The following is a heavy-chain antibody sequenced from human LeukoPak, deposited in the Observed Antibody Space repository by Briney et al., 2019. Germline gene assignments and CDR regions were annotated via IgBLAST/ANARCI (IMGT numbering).Heavy chain of an antibody. Sequence: PSETLSLTCTVSGGSISSYYWSWIRQPPGKGLEWIGEINHSGSTNYNPSLKSRVTISVDTSKNQFSLKLSSVTAADTAVYYCARLYYYDSSGYYYSPRAFDIWGQGTMVTVSS. CDR2: INHSGST. CDR1: GGSISSYY. V-gene: IGHV4-34*01. J-gene: IGHJ3*02. D-gene: IGHD3-22*01. CDR3: ARLYYYDSSGYYYSPRAFDI.